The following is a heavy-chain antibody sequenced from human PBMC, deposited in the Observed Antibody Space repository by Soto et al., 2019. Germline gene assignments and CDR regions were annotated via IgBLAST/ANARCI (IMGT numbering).Heavy chain of an antibody. J-gene: IGHJ3*02. CDR3: TKDIRTLVTLPYGDGFDI. D-gene: IGHD2-21*02. V-gene: IGHV3-9*01. CDR1: GFAFNDYA. CDR2: ISYNSGYV. Sequence: VQLVESGGGLVQPGRSLRVSCEASGFAFNDYAIHWVRQPPGKGLEWVSGISYNSGYVAYADSVKGRFTIARDNAKNSVYLQMTGLRVEDTALYYCTKDIRTLVTLPYGDGFDIWGQGTMVTVSS.